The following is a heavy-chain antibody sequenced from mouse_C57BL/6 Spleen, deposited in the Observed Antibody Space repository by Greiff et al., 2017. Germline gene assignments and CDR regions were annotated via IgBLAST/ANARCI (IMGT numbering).Heavy chain of an antibody. CDR2: IDPEDGET. CDR1: GFNIKDYY. CDR3: ARETTVAHFDY. D-gene: IGHD1-1*01. Sequence: EVKRVESGAELVKPGASVKLSCTASGFNIKDYYMHWVKQRTEQGLEWIGRIDPEDGETKYAPKFQGKATITADTSSNTAYLQLSSLTSEDTAVYYCARETTVAHFDYWGQGTTLTVSS. V-gene: IGHV14-2*01. J-gene: IGHJ2*01.